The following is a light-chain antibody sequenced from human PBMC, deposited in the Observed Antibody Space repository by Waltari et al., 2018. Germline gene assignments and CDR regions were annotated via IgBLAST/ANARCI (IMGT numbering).Light chain of an antibody. CDR2: EVP. V-gene: IGLV2-8*01. J-gene: IGLJ1*01. Sequence: QSALAQPPSASGSPGQSVTISCTGTSSDVGGRTFVSWYQHHPGKAPKRIINEVPKRVSGVPDRFSGSKSGSTASLTVSWLQADDEADYYCSSYGGSNNPYVFGTGTKVTVL. CDR3: SSYGGSNNPYV. CDR1: SSDVGGRTF.